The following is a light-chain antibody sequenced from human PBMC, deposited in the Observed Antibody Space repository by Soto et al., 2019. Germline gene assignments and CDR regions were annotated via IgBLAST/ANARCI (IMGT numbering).Light chain of an antibody. V-gene: IGKV1-9*01. CDR1: QGISSN. CDR3: QQFNSYPIT. J-gene: IGKJ5*01. Sequence: DVRLTQSPSFVSASVGDRVTITCRASQGISSNLAWYQQKPGKAPKLLIYAASTLQSGVPSRFSGSGSGTEFTLTISSLQPEDFATYYCQQFNSYPITFGQGTRLEIK. CDR2: AAS.